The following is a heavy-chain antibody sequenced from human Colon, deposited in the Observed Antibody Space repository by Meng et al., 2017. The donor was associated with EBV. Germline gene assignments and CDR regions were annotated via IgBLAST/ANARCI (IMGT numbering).Heavy chain of an antibody. CDR2: IYYSASA. CDR1: GGEVNNYTFF. V-gene: IGHV4-39*07. CDR3: VRVLRPGYSNKYHYYFDY. Sequence: ESGPCLGKPSETLSFTCFVSGGEVNNYTFFWSWIRQSPGRGLEWIGSIYYSASAYYNPSLRGRVTISVDTSKNQFSLRLSSVTAADTAVYYCVRVLRPGYSNKYHYYFDYWGQGTLVTVSS. J-gene: IGHJ4*02. D-gene: IGHD6-13*01.